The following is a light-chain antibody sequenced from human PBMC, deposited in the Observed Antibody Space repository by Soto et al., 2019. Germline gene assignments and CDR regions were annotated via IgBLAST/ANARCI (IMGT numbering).Light chain of an antibody. J-gene: IGKJ2*01. CDR1: QSISSW. CDR2: DAS. CDR3: QQSDSTPYT. V-gene: IGKV1-39*01. Sequence: DIKMSPSPSTLSASVGDRVTITCRASQSISSWLAWYQQKPGKAPRLLIYDASSLLSGVPSRFSGSGSGTDFTLTIASLQPEDFSTYYCQQSDSTPYTFGQGTKVDIK.